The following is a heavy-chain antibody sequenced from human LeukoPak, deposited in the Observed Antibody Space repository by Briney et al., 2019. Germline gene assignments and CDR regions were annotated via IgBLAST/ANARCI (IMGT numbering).Heavy chain of an antibody. J-gene: IGHJ4*02. CDR3: ASTNPDYYDSSGYYNAVDY. CDR1: GGSISSGSYY. Sequence: SETLSLTCTVSGGSISSGSYYWSWIRQPAGKGLEWIGRIYTSGSTNYNPSLKSRVTISVDTSKNQFSLKLSSVTAADTAVYYCASTNPDYYDSSGYYNAVDYWGQGTLVTVSS. D-gene: IGHD3-22*01. CDR2: IYTSGST. V-gene: IGHV4-61*02.